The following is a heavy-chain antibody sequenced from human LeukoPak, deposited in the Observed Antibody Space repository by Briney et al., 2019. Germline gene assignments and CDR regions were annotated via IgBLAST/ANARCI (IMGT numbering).Heavy chain of an antibody. Sequence: SVKVSCKASGGTFSSYTISWVRQAPGQGLEWMGRIIPILGIANYAQKFQGRVTITADKSTSTAYMELSSLRSEDTAVYYCASGRRITIFGVVNTNNWFDPWGQGTLVTLSS. J-gene: IGHJ5*02. CDR2: IIPILGIA. CDR3: ASGRRITIFGVVNTNNWFDP. V-gene: IGHV1-69*02. CDR1: GGTFSSYT. D-gene: IGHD3-3*01.